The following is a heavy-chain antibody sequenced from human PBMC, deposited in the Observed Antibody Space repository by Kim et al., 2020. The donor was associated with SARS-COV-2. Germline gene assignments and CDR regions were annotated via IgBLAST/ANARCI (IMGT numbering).Heavy chain of an antibody. D-gene: IGHD4-17*01. CDR3: ARKAWAYGDYDPQPDWYFDL. V-gene: IGHV3-30*07. J-gene: IGHJ2*01. Sequence: RFTISRDNSKSTLYLQMNSLRAEDTAVYYCARKAWAYGDYDPQPDWYFDLWGRGTLVTVSS.